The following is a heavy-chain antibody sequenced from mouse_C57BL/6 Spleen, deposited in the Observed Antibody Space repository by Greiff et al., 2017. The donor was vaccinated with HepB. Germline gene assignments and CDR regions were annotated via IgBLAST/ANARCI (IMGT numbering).Heavy chain of an antibody. J-gene: IGHJ2*01. CDR1: GFNIKDYY. CDR3: GRRYDGSSVSFDF. V-gene: IGHV14-2*01. Sequence: EVQLQQSGAELVKPGAPVKLSCTASGFNIKDYYMPWVKQSTEQGLEWIGRIDPEDGETKNAPKCQGKATRTADTPSTTAYLQLSSLTSEGNGDNYCGRRYDGSSVSFDFWGQGTTLPGSS. D-gene: IGHD1-1*01. CDR2: IDPEDGET.